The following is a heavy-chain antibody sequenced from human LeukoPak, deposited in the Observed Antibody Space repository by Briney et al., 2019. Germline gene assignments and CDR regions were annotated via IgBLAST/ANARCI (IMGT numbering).Heavy chain of an antibody. J-gene: IGHJ2*01. D-gene: IGHD1-26*01. Sequence: PGGSLRLSCAASGFTFSNYAMSWVRQAPGRGLEWVSSLSGGDDSTYYSDSLKGRFTISRDNSKSTLYLQMHSLRVEDTAVYYCAKDPAVGATTSWYFDLWGRGTLVTVSS. CDR3: AKDPAVGATTSWYFDL. CDR1: GFTFSNYA. V-gene: IGHV3-23*01. CDR2: LSGGDDST.